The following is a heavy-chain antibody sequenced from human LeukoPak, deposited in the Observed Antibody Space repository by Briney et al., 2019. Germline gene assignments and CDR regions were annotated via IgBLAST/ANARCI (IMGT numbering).Heavy chain of an antibody. Sequence: ASVKVSCKASGYTFTGYYMHWVRQAPGQGLEWMGWINPNSGGTNYAQKFQGWVTMTRDTSISTAYMELSRLRSDDTAVYYCAASYYYDSSGYRYYGIDVWGQGTTVTVSS. J-gene: IGHJ6*02. CDR1: GYTFTGYY. V-gene: IGHV1-2*04. D-gene: IGHD3-22*01. CDR2: INPNSGGT. CDR3: AASYYYDSSGYRYYGIDV.